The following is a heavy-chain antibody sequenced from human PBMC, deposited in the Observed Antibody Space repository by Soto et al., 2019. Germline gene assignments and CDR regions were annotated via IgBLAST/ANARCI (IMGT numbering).Heavy chain of an antibody. V-gene: IGHV1-69*01. Sequence: QVQLVQSGAEVKKPGSSVKVSCTASGGTFGSYAISWVRQAPGQGLEWMGGSIPIPGTANYAQKFQGRVTIAADDSTTAAYMERSSLRSEDTAVYYGARSQGSSTSLEIYYYYYYGMDVWGQGTTVTVSS. CDR2: SIPIPGTA. D-gene: IGHD2-2*01. J-gene: IGHJ6*02. CDR3: ARSQGSSTSLEIYYYYYYGMDV. CDR1: GGTFGSYA.